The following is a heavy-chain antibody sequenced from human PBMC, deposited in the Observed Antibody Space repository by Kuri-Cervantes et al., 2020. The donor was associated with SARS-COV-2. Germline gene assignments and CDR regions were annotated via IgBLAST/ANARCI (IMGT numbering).Heavy chain of an antibody. CDR3: GPFSRYAYDFDK. Sequence: GGSLRLSCAASGFTFSSYGMHWVRQAPGKGLEWVSAISGNSVWIYYADSVKGRFTISRDNSKNIVYLQMNSLGADDTAVYYCGPFSRYAYDFDKWGQGILVTVSS. CDR2: ISGNSVWI. D-gene: IGHD3-9*01. V-gene: IGHV3-23*01. J-gene: IGHJ4*02. CDR1: GFTFSSYG.